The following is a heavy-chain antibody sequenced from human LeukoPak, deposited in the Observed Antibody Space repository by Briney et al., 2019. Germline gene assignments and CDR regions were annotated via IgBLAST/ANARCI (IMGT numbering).Heavy chain of an antibody. CDR3: ARGWLAETAVVTPYNN. D-gene: IGHD2-21*02. J-gene: IGHJ4*02. V-gene: IGHV1-69*13. CDR2: IIPIFGTA. CDR1: GGTFSSYA. Sequence: ASVMVSCKASGGTFSSYAISWVRQAPGQGLEWMGGIIPIFGTANYAQKFQGRVTITADESTSTAYMELRSLRSEDTAVYYCARGWLAETAVVTPYNNWGQGTLVTVSS.